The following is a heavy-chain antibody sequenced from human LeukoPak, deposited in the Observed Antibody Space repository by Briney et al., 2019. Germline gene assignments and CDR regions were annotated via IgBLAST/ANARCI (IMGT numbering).Heavy chain of an antibody. CDR1: GYTFTSYD. J-gene: IGHJ6*02. CDR2: MNPNSGNT. D-gene: IGHD3-10*01. CDR3: ARSDEEFGELVVYGMDV. Sequence: ASVKVSCKASGYTFTSYDINWVRQATGQGLEWMGWMNPNSGNTGYAQKFQGRVTMTRNTSISTAYMELSSLRSEDTAVYYCARSDEEFGELVVYGMDVWGQGTTVTVSS. V-gene: IGHV1-8*01.